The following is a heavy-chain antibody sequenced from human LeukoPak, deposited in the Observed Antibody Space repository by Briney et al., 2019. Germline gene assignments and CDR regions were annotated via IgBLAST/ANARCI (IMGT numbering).Heavy chain of an antibody. Sequence: SETLSLTCSVSGYSISSGYYWGWIRQPPGKGLEWIGSIYHSGSTYYNPSLKSRVTISVDTSKNQFSLKLSSVTAADTAVYYCAREILGVDLEGPNWFDPWGQGTLVTVSS. D-gene: IGHD3-16*01. CDR1: GYSISSGYY. V-gene: IGHV4-38-2*02. CDR2: IYHSGST. J-gene: IGHJ5*02. CDR3: AREILGVDLEGPNWFDP.